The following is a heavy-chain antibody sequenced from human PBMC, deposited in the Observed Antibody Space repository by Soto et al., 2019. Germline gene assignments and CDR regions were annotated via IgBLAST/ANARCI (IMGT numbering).Heavy chain of an antibody. CDR3: VRPLPSGRNYGLDV. D-gene: IGHD3-10*01. CDR2: IYDNGTT. V-gene: IGHV3-53*01. CDR1: GLTVSNAY. J-gene: IGHJ6*02. Sequence: GGSLRLSCAASGLTVSNAYMAWVRQAPGMGLEWVSVIYDNGTTYYADSVKGRFTISRDISTNTLSLQMDSLRAEDTAVYYCVRPLPSGRNYGLDVWGQGTTVTVSS.